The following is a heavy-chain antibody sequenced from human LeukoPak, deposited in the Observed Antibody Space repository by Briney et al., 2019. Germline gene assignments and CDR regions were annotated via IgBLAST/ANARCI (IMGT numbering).Heavy chain of an antibody. CDR3: ARDGLGYCSSTSCYTFDY. Sequence: KPGGSLRLSCAASRFTFSSYSMNWVRQAPGKGLEWVSSISSSSSYIYYADSVKGRFTISRDNAKNSLYLQMNSLRAEDTAVYYCARDGLGYCSSTSCYTFDYWGQGTLVTVSS. CDR2: ISSSSSYI. J-gene: IGHJ4*02. D-gene: IGHD2-2*02. V-gene: IGHV3-21*01. CDR1: RFTFSSYS.